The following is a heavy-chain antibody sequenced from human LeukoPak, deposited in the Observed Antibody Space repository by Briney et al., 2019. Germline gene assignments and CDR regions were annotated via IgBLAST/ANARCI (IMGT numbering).Heavy chain of an antibody. D-gene: IGHD2-2*01. CDR2: ISYDGSNK. Sequence: GGSRRLSCAASGFTFSSYAMHWVRQAPGKGLEWVAVISYDGSNKYYADSVKGRFTISRDNSKNTLYLQMNSLRAEDTAVYYCARDRSSSTSCLDYWGQGTLVTVSS. J-gene: IGHJ4*02. CDR3: ARDRSSSTSCLDY. V-gene: IGHV3-30-3*01. CDR1: GFTFSSYA.